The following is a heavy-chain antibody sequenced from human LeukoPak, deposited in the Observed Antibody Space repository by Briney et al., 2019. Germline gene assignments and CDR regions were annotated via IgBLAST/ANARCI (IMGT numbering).Heavy chain of an antibody. Sequence: PSETLSLTCTVSGGSISSGNYYWNWIRQPAGKGLEWIGRIYTGGSTNYNPSLKSRVTMSVDTSKTQFSLKLSSVTAADTAVYYCARDRVRRLDPWGQGILVTVSS. D-gene: IGHD3-10*02. J-gene: IGHJ5*02. CDR1: GGSISSGNYY. CDR3: ARDRVRRLDP. CDR2: IYTGGST. V-gene: IGHV4-61*02.